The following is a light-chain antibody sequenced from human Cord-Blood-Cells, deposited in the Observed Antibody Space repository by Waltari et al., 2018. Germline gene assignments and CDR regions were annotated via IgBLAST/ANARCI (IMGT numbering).Light chain of an antibody. J-gene: IGKJ4*01. Sequence: DIQMTQSPSSLSASVGDRVTITCQASQDISNYLNWYQQKPWKAPKLLIYDASNLETGVPSRFSGSGSGTDFTFTISSLQPEDIATYYCQQYDNLLFTFGGGTKVEIK. CDR2: DAS. CDR3: QQYDNLLFT. CDR1: QDISNY. V-gene: IGKV1-33*01.